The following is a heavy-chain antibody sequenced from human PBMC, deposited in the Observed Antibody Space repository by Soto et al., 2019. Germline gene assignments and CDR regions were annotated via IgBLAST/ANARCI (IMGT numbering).Heavy chain of an antibody. J-gene: IGHJ5*01. V-gene: IGHV3-30*03. Sequence: QVQLVESGGGVVQPGRSLRLTCAASGFIFSGSGMHWVRQAPGKGLEWVALVSNDGIRKDYGDSVKGRFTLSRDNAENTLYLQMNSLRAEDTAVYDCARWVGGSMYDNSGKYDSWGQGTLVTVSS. CDR2: VSNDGIRK. CDR3: ARWVGGSMYDNSGKYDS. D-gene: IGHD3-22*01. CDR1: GFIFSGSG.